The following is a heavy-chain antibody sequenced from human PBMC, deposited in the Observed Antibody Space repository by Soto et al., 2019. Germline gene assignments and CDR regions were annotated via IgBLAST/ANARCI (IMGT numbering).Heavy chain of an antibody. D-gene: IGHD4-4*01. J-gene: IGHJ4*02. V-gene: IGHV1-18*01. CDR2: ITPFNGNT. Sequence: QVQLVQSGAEVKKPGASVKVSCKASGYTFTSYGISWVRQAPGQGLEWMGWITPFNGNTNYAQKLQGRVTITTDASTSTAYMELRSLRSEDTAVYYCTRGDYIVYYLDYWGQGTLVTVSS. CDR3: TRGDYIVYYLDY. CDR1: GYTFTSYG.